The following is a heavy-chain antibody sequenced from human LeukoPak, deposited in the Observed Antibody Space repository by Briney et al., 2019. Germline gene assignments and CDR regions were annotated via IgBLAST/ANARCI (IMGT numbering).Heavy chain of an antibody. CDR1: GFTFSSSA. Sequence: TGGSLRLSCGASGFTFSSSAMYWVRQGPGKGLEWVAYIAHHGNNKYYADSVKGRFTISRDNSKGSLYLQMNSLRADDTAVYYCAKDGSWSCTDWGQGTLVRVSS. CDR2: IAHHGNNK. D-gene: IGHD2-8*02. J-gene: IGHJ4*02. V-gene: IGHV3-30*02. CDR3: AKDGSWSCTD.